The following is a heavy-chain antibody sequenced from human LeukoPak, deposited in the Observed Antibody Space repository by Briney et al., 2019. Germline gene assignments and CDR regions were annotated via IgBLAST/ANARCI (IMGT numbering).Heavy chain of an antibody. J-gene: IGHJ4*02. D-gene: IGHD4-23*01. CDR3: ARDGVVTPPGDY. CDR2: INHSGST. V-gene: IGHV4-34*01. CDR1: GGSFSGYY. Sequence: SETLSLTCAVYGGSFSGYYWSWIRQPPGKGLEWIGEINHSGSTNYNPPLKSRVTISVDTSKNQFSLKLSSVTAADTAVYYCARDGVVTPPGDYWGQGTLVTVSS.